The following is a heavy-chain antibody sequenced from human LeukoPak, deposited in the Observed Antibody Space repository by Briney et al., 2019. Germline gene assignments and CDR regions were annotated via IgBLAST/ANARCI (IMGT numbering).Heavy chain of an antibody. D-gene: IGHD2-8*02. CDR3: ARSAGWWSLDY. CDR2: ISHGGST. V-gene: IGHV4-4*02. Sequence: SETLSLTCAVSGDSISSRNWWNWVRQPPGKGLDWVGEISHGGSTKYNPSLKNRVTISKDNSKNEFSLKLNSVTAADTAVYYCARSAGWWSLDYWGQGALVTVSA. J-gene: IGHJ4*02. CDR1: GDSISSRNW.